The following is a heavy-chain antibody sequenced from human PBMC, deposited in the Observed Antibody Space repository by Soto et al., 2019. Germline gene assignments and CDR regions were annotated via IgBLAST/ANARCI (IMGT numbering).Heavy chain of an antibody. CDR2: ISWNSGSI. CDR3: AKEYDFWSGYYRAFDY. CDR1: GFTFDDYA. J-gene: IGHJ4*02. D-gene: IGHD3-3*01. V-gene: IGHV3-9*01. Sequence: GGSLRLSCAASGFTFDDYAMHWVRQAPGKGLEWVSGISWNSGSIGYADSVKGRFTISRDNAKNSLYLQMNSLRAEDTALYYCAKEYDFWSGYYRAFDYWGQGTLVTVSS.